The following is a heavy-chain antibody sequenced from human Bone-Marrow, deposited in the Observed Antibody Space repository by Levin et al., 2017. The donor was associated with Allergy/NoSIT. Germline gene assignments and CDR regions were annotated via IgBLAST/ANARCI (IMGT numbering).Heavy chain of an antibody. V-gene: IGHV4-28*01. Sequence: SETLSLTCAVSGYSISSSNWWGWIRQPPGKGLEWIGYIYYSGSTYYNPSLKSRVTMSVDTSKNQFSLKLSSVTAVDTAVYYCARIEGRSSGWLNYFDYWGQGTLVTVSS. J-gene: IGHJ4*02. CDR2: IYYSGST. D-gene: IGHD6-19*01. CDR1: GYSISSSNW. CDR3: ARIEGRSSGWLNYFDY.